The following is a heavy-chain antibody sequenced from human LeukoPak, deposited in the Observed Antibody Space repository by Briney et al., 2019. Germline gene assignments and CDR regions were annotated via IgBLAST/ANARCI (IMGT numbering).Heavy chain of an antibody. CDR3: ARHRAYSSSSPFDY. V-gene: IGHV4-34*01. CDR2: INHSGST. CDR1: GGSFSGYY. J-gene: IGHJ4*02. Sequence: PSETLSLTCAVYGGSFSGYYWSWIRQPPGKGLEWIGEINHSGSTKYNPSLESRVTMSVDTSKNQFSLRLSSVTAADTAVYYCARHRAYSSSSPFDYWGQGTLVTVSS. D-gene: IGHD6-6*01.